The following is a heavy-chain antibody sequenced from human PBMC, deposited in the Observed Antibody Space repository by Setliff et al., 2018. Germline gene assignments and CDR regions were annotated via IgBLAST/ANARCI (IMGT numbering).Heavy chain of an antibody. CDR2: IYYSGST. Sequence: PSETLSLTCTVSGDSISDYYWNWIRQPPGKGLEWIGYIYYSGSTNYNPSLKSRVTISVDTSKNQFSLKLSSVTAADTAVYYCAKDHLQPEGATRFGYPDYWGQGTLVTVSS. J-gene: IGHJ4*02. V-gene: IGHV4-59*12. D-gene: IGHD1-26*01. CDR3: AKDHLQPEGATRFGYPDY. CDR1: GDSISDYY.